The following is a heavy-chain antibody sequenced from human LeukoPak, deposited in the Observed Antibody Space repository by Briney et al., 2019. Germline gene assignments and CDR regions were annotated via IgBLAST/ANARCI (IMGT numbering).Heavy chain of an antibody. D-gene: IGHD2-2*01. J-gene: IGHJ3*02. CDR3: ISPQDIVVVLVERMAFDI. Sequence: PGGSLKLSCAASGFTFSGSAVHWVRQASGKGLEWVGRIRGKANNYATAYGASVKGRFTISRDDSKNTAYLQMNSLKTEDTAVYYCISPQDIVVVLVERMAFDIWGQGTTVTVSS. CDR2: IRGKANNYAT. V-gene: IGHV3-73*01. CDR1: GFTFSGSA.